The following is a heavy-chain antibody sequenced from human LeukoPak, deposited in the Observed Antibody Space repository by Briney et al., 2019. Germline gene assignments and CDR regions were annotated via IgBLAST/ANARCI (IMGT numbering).Heavy chain of an antibody. V-gene: IGHV3-30-3*01. J-gene: IGHJ5*02. CDR2: ISYDGSNK. Sequence: GGSLRLSCAASGFTFSSYAMHWVRQAPGKGLEWVAVISYDGSNKYYADSVKGRFTISRDNSKNTLYLQMNSLRAEDTAVYYCARDRGTMVRGEGGEWDPWGQGTLVTVSS. CDR1: GFTFSSYA. D-gene: IGHD3-10*01. CDR3: ARDRGTMVRGEGGEWDP.